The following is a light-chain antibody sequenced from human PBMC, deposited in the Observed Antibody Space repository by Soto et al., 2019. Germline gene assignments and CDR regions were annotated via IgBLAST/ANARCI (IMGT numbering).Light chain of an antibody. J-gene: IGKJ1*01. CDR3: HQYGRSPWT. CDR1: QSISSF. V-gene: IGKV3-20*01. Sequence: EIVLTQSPATLSLSQGERATLSCRVSQSISSFLAWYQQKPGQSPRLLLFGASNRATGIPDRFSGSGSGADFTLTISRVEPEDFAVYYCHQYGRSPWTLGQGTKVDIK. CDR2: GAS.